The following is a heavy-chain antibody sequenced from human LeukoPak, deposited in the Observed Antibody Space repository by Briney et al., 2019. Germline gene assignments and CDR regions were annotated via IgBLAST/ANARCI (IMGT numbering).Heavy chain of an antibody. Sequence: SETLSLTCTVSGGSISSYYWSWIRQPPGKGLEWIGYIYYSGSTNYNPSLKSRVTISVDTSKNQFSLELSSVTAADTAVYYCARAAPEVYWNYEDCYYYYGMDVWGQGTTVTVSS. CDR3: ARAAPEVYWNYEDCYYYYGMDV. V-gene: IGHV4-59*01. D-gene: IGHD1-7*01. J-gene: IGHJ6*02. CDR2: IYYSGST. CDR1: GGSISSYY.